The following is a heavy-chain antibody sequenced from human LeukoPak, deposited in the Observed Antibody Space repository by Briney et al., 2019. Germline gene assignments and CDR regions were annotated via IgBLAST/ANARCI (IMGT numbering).Heavy chain of an antibody. V-gene: IGHV4-4*07. Sequence: SGALSLTCTVSGGSIISYYWSWIRQPPGKGLEWIGRIYTSGSTNYNPPLKSRVTISEDTSKNQFSLKLSSVTAADTAVYYSARGRTVRLTGPFDPGGQGTLVTVSS. J-gene: IGHJ5*02. D-gene: IGHD4-11*01. CDR1: GGSIISYY. CDR2: IYTSGST. CDR3: ARGRTVRLTGPFDP.